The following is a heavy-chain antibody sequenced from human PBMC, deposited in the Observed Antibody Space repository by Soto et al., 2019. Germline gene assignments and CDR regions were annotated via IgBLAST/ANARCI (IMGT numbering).Heavy chain of an antibody. Sequence: ASVKVSCKASGGTFSSYAISWVRQAPRQGLEWMGGIIPIFGTANYAQKFQGRVTITADESTSTAYMELSSLRSEDTAVYYCARSVVVVAATPSAFDIWGQGTMVTVSS. D-gene: IGHD2-15*01. CDR3: ARSVVVVAATPSAFDI. CDR1: GGTFSSYA. J-gene: IGHJ3*02. V-gene: IGHV1-69*13. CDR2: IIPIFGTA.